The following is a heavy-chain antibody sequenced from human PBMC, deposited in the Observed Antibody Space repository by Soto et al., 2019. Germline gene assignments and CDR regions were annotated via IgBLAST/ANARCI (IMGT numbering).Heavy chain of an antibody. D-gene: IGHD2-15*01. J-gene: IGHJ4*02. CDR1: GFTFSSYG. CDR2: IWYDGSNK. V-gene: IGHV3-33*01. Sequence: GGSLRLSCAASGFTFSSYGMHWVRQAPGKGLEWVAVIWYDGSNKYYADSVKGRFTISRDDSKNTLYLQMNSLRAEDTAVYYCARAGYCSGGSCYSSRHAVDYWGQGTLVTVSS. CDR3: ARAGYCSGGSCYSSRHAVDY.